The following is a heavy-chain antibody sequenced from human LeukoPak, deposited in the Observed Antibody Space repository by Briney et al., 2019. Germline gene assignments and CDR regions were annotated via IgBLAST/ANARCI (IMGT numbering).Heavy chain of an antibody. CDR2: INSDGSST. Sequence: GGSVRLSCAASGFIFSSSWMYWVRQAPGKGLVWASHINSDGSSTTYADSVKGRFTISRDNAKNTLYLQMNSLRVEDTAVYYCTRADSSWANDYWGQGTLVTVSS. J-gene: IGHJ4*02. V-gene: IGHV3-74*01. CDR1: GFIFSSSW. CDR3: TRADSSWANDY. D-gene: IGHD6-13*01.